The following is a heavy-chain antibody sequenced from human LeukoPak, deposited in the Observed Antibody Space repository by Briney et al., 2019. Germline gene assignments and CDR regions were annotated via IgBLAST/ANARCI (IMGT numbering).Heavy chain of an antibody. CDR1: GDSVSSSTYY. Sequence: TSETLSLTCTVSGDSVSSSTYYWDWIRQPPGKGLEWIGNICYSVSTYYNPSLRSRVTMSVDTSKNQFSLRLSSVTAADTAVYYCALFPGEGDPFDIWGQGTLVTVSS. J-gene: IGHJ3*02. CDR3: ALFPGEGDPFDI. V-gene: IGHV4-39*01. CDR2: ICYSVST. D-gene: IGHD3-16*01.